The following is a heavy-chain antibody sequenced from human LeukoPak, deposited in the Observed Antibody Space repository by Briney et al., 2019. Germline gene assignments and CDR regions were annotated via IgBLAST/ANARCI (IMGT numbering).Heavy chain of an antibody. CDR1: GFTYSTYT. CDR3: ARGRYYIDY. J-gene: IGHJ4*02. V-gene: IGHV3-30-3*01. CDR2: ISSDGNNK. Sequence: GGSLRLSCAVSGFTYSTYTMHGVRQAPGKGLEWVALISSDGNNKDYADSVKGRFTISRDNSKNTLYLQMNSLRGEDTALYFCARGRYYIDYWGQGTLVTVSS.